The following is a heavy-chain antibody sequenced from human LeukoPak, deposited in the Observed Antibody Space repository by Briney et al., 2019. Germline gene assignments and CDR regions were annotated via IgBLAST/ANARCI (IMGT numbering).Heavy chain of an antibody. CDR2: IYVDGSRT. J-gene: IGHJ3*02. CDR1: GLTFSSYW. V-gene: IGHV3-74*01. Sequence: GGSLRLSCVYSGLTFSSYWMFWVRQAPGKGLVWVSHIYVDGSRTSYADFAKGRLTISRDNAQKTLYLQMSSLRVEDTAVYYCARGGVPYGFDIWGQGTMVTVSS. CDR3: ARGGVPYGFDI. D-gene: IGHD4/OR15-4a*01.